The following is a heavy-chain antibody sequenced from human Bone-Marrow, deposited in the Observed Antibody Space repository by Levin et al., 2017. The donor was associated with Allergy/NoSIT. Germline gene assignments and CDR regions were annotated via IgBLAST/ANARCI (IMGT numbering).Heavy chain of an antibody. J-gene: IGHJ6*03. CDR3: ARDAEGVVALKYYYYYMDV. D-gene: IGHD2-15*01. Sequence: ASVKVSCKASGYTFTGYYIHWVRQAPGQGPEWMGRINPDSDVTDYAPKFRGRVTMTADTSITTAYMELSSLRSDDTAVYFCARDAEGVVALKYYYYYMDVWGRGTTVTVSS. V-gene: IGHV1-2*02. CDR2: INPDSDVT. CDR1: GYTFTGYY.